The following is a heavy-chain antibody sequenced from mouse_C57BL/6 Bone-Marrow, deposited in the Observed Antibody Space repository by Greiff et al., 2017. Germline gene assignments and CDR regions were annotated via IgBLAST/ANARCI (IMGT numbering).Heavy chain of an antibody. D-gene: IGHD2-2*01. V-gene: IGHV5-12*01. CDR2: ISNGGGST. CDR1: GFTFSDYY. J-gene: IGHJ2*01. Sequence: EVQLVESGGGLVQPGGSLKLSCAASGFTFSDYYMYWVRQTPEKRLEWVAYISNGGGSTYYPDTVKGRFTISRDNAKNTLYLQRSRLKSEDTAMYYCARRAYGYDGLYFDYWGQGTTLTVSS. CDR3: ARRAYGYDGLYFDY.